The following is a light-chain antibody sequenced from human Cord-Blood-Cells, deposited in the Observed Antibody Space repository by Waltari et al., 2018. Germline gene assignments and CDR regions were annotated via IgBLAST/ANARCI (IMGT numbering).Light chain of an antibody. CDR3: QQYDNLPPCA. J-gene: IGKJ3*01. V-gene: IGKV1-33*01. CDR2: DAS. CDR1: QDISNY. Sequence: DIQMTQSPSSLSASVGDRVTITCQASQDISNYLNWYQQKPGKAPKLLIYDASNLETGVPSMFSGSGSGTDFTFTISSLQPEDIATYYCQQYDNLPPCAFGPGTKM.